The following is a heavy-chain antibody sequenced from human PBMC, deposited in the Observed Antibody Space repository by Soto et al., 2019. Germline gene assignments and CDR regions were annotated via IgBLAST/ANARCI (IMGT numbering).Heavy chain of an antibody. CDR2: ISGGGDTT. CDR3: AKGRGGSGSLTPRVDF. J-gene: IGHJ4*02. D-gene: IGHD3-10*01. V-gene: IGHV3-23*01. CDR1: GFTFNNYA. Sequence: EVQLLESGGGLVQPGGSLRLSFAASGFTFNNYAMTWVRQAPGKGLEWVSAISGGGDTTSYADSVKGRFTVSSDGSKTTLYLQMSSLRAEDTAIYYCAKGRGGSGSLTPRVDFWGQGTLVTVSS.